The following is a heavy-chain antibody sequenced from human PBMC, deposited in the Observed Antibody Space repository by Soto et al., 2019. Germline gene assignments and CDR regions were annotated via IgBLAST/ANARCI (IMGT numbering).Heavy chain of an antibody. V-gene: IGHV1-69*13. J-gene: IGHJ5*02. D-gene: IGHD3-3*01. CDR2: IIPIFGTA. CDR3: ARTYDFWSGYFPQKTDNWFDP. CDR1: GGTFSSYA. Sequence: ASVKVSCKASGGTFSSYAISWVRQAPGQGLEWMGGIIPIFGTANYAQKFQGRVTITADESTSTAYMELSSLRSEDTAVYYCARTYDFWSGYFPQKTDNWFDPWGQGTLVTVSS.